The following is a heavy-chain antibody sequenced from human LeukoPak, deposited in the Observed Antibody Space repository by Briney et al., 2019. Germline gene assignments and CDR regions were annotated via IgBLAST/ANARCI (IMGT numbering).Heavy chain of an antibody. CDR3: ARSYSSSNDWFDP. Sequence: PSETLSLTCTVSGGSISSSNYYWGWIRQPPGQGLEWIGSMYYSGGPYYNPSLKSRVTISVDTSKNQFSLKLSSVTAADTAVYYCARSYSSSNDWFDPWGQGTLVTVSS. V-gene: IGHV4-39*07. J-gene: IGHJ5*02. CDR1: GGSISSSNYY. CDR2: MYYSGGP. D-gene: IGHD6-6*01.